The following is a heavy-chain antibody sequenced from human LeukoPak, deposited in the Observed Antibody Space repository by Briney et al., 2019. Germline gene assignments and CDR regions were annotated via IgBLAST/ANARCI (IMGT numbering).Heavy chain of an antibody. CDR3: ATYDSSGLLDF. CDR2: FDPADEKT. J-gene: IGHJ4*02. CDR1: GYKLTELS. D-gene: IGHD3-22*01. Sequence: ASVKVSCKVSGYKLTELSIHWVRRAPGKGLEWVGGFDPADEKTIYAQKFQGRVTMTEDTSTDTAYMELSSLRSEDTALYYCATYDSSGLLDFWGQGTLVTVSS. V-gene: IGHV1-24*01.